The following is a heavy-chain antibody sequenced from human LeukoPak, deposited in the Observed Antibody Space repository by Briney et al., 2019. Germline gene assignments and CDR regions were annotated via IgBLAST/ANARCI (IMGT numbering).Heavy chain of an antibody. CDR2: MHYSGST. V-gene: IGHV4-39*01. J-gene: IGHJ4*02. D-gene: IGHD1-26*01. CDR3: ARLGVVGATYPDY. CDR1: GGSISSTTYY. Sequence: PSETLSLTCTVSGGSISSTTYYWGWIRQPPGKGLEWIGSMHYSGSTYYNPSLNSRVTISLDTSKNLFSLRLSSVTAADTAVYYCARLGVVGATYPDYWGQGTLVTVSS.